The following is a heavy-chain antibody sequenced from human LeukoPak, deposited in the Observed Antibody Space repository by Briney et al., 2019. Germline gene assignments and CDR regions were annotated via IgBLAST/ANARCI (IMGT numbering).Heavy chain of an antibody. Sequence: GGSLRLSCAVSGFSFSNYGMHWVRQAPGKGLEWVALIWYDGSNKYYADSVKGRFTISRDNSKNTLYLQMNTLRAEDAAVYYCANARGAATYYYYYMDVWGKGTTVTVYS. D-gene: IGHD1-26*01. CDR3: ANARGAATYYYYYMDV. CDR2: IWYDGSNK. CDR1: GFSFSNYG. V-gene: IGHV3-33*06. J-gene: IGHJ6*03.